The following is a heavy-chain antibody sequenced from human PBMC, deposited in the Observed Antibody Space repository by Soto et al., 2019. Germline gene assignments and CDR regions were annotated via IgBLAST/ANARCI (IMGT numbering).Heavy chain of an antibody. J-gene: IGHJ4*02. Sequence: SETLSLTCAVYGGSFSGYYWSWIRQPPGKGLEWIGEINHSGSTNYNPSLKSRVTISVDTSKNQFSLKLSSVTAADTAVYYCARVRPEQQLVNFDYWGQGTLVTVSS. CDR1: GGSFSGYY. CDR3: ARVRPEQQLVNFDY. V-gene: IGHV4-34*01. D-gene: IGHD6-13*01. CDR2: INHSGST.